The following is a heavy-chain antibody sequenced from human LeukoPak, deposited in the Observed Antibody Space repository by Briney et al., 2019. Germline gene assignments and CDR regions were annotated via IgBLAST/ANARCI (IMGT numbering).Heavy chain of an antibody. J-gene: IGHJ4*02. CDR2: IYHSGST. CDR3: ARLWFGELGGSGPLDY. V-gene: IGHV4-39*07. D-gene: IGHD3-10*01. CDR1: GGSISSSSYY. Sequence: SETLSLTCTVSGGSISSSSYYWGWIRQPPGKGLEWIGSIYHSGSTYYNPSLKSRVTISVDTSKNQFSLKLSSVTAADTAVYYCARLWFGELGGSGPLDYWGQGTLVTVSS.